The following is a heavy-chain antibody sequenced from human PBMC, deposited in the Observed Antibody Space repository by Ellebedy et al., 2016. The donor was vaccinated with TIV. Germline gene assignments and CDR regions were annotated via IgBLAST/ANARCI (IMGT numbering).Heavy chain of an antibody. D-gene: IGHD6-25*01. CDR3: ATDRGSDV. CDR2: IYADTGET. J-gene: IGHJ3*01. Sequence: GESLKISCAASGFSFSGWWMHWVRQAPGKGLVWVSRIYADTGETHHADSVKGRFTISSDSAKNTLYLQMNSLRVDDTAVYYCATDRGSDVWGQGTMVTVSA. V-gene: IGHV3-74*01. CDR1: GFSFSGWW.